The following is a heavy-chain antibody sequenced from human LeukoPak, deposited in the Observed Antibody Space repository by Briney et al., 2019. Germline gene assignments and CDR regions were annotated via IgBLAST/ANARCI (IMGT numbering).Heavy chain of an antibody. V-gene: IGHV4-39*07. CDR2: IDYNEIT. J-gene: IGHJ4*02. D-gene: IGHD3-10*01. Sequence: SETLSLTCTVSGGSISSSNYYWGWIRQPPGKGLEWIGNIDYNEITNYNPSLKSRVTISVDTSKNQFSLKLSSVTAADTAVYYCARRRVLWFGEFPLPFPFDYWGQGTLVTVSS. CDR3: ARRRVLWFGEFPLPFPFDY. CDR1: GGSISSSNYY.